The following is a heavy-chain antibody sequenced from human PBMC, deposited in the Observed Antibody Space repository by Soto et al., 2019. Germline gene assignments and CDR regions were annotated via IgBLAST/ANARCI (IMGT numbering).Heavy chain of an antibody. CDR2: ISGSGGST. V-gene: IGHV3-23*01. Sequence: VQLLESGGGLVQPGGSLRLSCAASGFTFSSYAMSWVRQAPGKGLEGVSAISGSGGSTYYADSVKGRFTISRDNSKNTLYLQMNSLRAEDTAVYYCAKSMIKRGQFDYWGQGTLVTVSS. J-gene: IGHJ4*02. D-gene: IGHD3-16*01. CDR3: AKSMIKRGQFDY. CDR1: GFTFSSYA.